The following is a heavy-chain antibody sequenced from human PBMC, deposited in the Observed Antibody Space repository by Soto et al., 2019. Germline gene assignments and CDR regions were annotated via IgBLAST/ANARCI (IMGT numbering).Heavy chain of an antibody. CDR1: GGTFSSYA. V-gene: IGHV1-69*06. CDR2: IIPIFGTA. Sequence: RASVKVSCKASGGTFSSYAISWVRQAPGQGLEWMGGIIPIFGTANYAQKFQGRVTITADKSTSTAYMELSSLRSEDTAVYYCARGYGAVAGPYYYGMDVWGQGTTVTVSS. J-gene: IGHJ6*02. CDR3: ARGYGAVAGPYYYGMDV. D-gene: IGHD6-19*01.